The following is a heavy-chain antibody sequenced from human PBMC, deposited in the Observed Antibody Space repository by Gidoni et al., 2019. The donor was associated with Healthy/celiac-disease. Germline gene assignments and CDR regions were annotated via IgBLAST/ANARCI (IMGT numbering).Heavy chain of an antibody. Sequence: QGQLVESAGGVVQLGRSLRLSGAQSGFTLSRYGMQWVRQAPGKGLEWVVVIWYDGSNKNYADSVKGRFTISRDNSNNTLYQQMNSRRAEDTAVYYCARDKVYYDSSGNFDYWGQGTLVTVSS. V-gene: IGHV3-33*01. J-gene: IGHJ4*02. CDR1: GFTLSRYG. CDR3: ARDKVYYDSSGNFDY. D-gene: IGHD3-22*01. CDR2: IWYDGSNK.